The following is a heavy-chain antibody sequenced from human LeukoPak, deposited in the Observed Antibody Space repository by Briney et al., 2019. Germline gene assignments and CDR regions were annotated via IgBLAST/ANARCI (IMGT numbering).Heavy chain of an antibody. CDR2: IYYSGST. D-gene: IGHD6-6*01. Sequence: SETLSLTCTVSGGSISSSSYYWGWIRQPPGKGLERIGSIYYSGSTYYNPSLKSRVTISVDTSKNQFSLKLSSVTAADTAVYCCARQPRIAARPEDYWGQGTLVTVSS. J-gene: IGHJ4*02. CDR3: ARQPRIAARPEDY. CDR1: GGSISSSSYY. V-gene: IGHV4-39*01.